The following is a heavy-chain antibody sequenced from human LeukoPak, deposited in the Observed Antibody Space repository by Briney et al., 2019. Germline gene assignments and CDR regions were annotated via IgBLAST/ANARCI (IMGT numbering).Heavy chain of an antibody. D-gene: IGHD2-8*02. Sequence: ASVKVSCKASGYIFISHYIHWVRQAPRQGLEWMGIFNPSDGATTYSQKFQARVTMTRDTSTSTVYMEVSGLRSEDTAVYYCARHIGLVAPDGFDIWGQGTMVTVSS. V-gene: IGHV1-46*01. CDR1: GYIFISHY. CDR3: ARHIGLVAPDGFDI. CDR2: FNPSDGAT. J-gene: IGHJ3*02.